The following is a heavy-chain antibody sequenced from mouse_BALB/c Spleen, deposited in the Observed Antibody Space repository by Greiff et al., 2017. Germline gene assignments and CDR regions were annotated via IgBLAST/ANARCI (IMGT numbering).Heavy chain of an antibody. CDR3: ARSDSSGHYYAMDY. V-gene: IGHV14-1*02. CDR1: GFNIKDYY. J-gene: IGHJ4*01. Sequence: EVQLQQSGAELVRPGALVKLSCKASGFNIKDYYMHWVKQRPEQGLEWIGWIDPENGNTIYDPKFQGKASITADTSSNTAYLQLSSLTSEDTAVYYCARSDSSGHYYAMDYWGQGTSVTVSS. CDR2: IDPENGNT. D-gene: IGHD3-2*01.